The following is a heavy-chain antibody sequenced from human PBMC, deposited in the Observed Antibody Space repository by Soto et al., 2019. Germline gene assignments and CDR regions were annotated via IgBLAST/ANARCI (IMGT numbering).Heavy chain of an antibody. J-gene: IGHJ4*02. V-gene: IGHV3-48*03. CDR1: GFTFSTYE. D-gene: IGHD6-13*01. Sequence: GGSLRLSCTASGFTFSTYEFNWVRQAPGRGLEWISYISVSGNIIKYADSVKGRFTISRDNAENSLHLHMSSLRVDDTAVYFCVRDIMRASAAACLDYWGQGTKVTVS. CDR2: ISVSGNII. CDR3: VRDIMRASAAACLDY.